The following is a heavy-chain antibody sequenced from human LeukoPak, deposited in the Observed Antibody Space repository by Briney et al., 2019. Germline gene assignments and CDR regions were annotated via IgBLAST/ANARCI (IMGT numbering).Heavy chain of an antibody. V-gene: IGHV4-59*01. CDR2: IYSSGNT. Sequence: SETLSLTCSFSGDSISTYYWSWIRQSPGKGLEWIGHIYSSGNTDYNSSLKSRVTISVDTSKSQFSLRMSSVTATDTAVYYCARLRWQLVGPYFDYWGQGILVTVSS. CDR3: ARLRWQLVGPYFDY. D-gene: IGHD1-26*01. J-gene: IGHJ4*02. CDR1: GDSISTYY.